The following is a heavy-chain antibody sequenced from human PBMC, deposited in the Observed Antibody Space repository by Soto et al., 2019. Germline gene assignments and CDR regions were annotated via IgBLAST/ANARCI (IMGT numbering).Heavy chain of an antibody. CDR3: ARDCSGGSCHPPAFDI. V-gene: IGHV1-69*01. CDR1: GGTFSSYA. D-gene: IGHD2-15*01. J-gene: IGHJ3*02. Sequence: QVQLVPSGAEVKKPGSSVKVSCKASGGTFSSYAISWVRQAPGQGLEWMGGIIPIFGTANYAQKFQGRVTITADESTSTAYMELSSLRSEDTAVYYCARDCSGGSCHPPAFDIWCHCTMVTVSS. CDR2: IIPIFGTA.